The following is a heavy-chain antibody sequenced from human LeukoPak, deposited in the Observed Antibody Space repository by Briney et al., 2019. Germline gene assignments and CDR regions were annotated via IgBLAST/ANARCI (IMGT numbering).Heavy chain of an antibody. CDR2: ICWNSGSI. J-gene: IGHJ6*02. CDR3: AKDKYSSVLGMDV. V-gene: IGHV3-9*01. CDR1: GFTFDDYA. D-gene: IGHD6-19*01. Sequence: GGSLRLSCAASGFTFDDYAMHWVRQAPGKGLEWVSGICWNSGSIGYADSVKGRFTISRDNAKNSLYLQMNSLRAEDTALYYCAKDKYSSVLGMDVWGQGTTVTVSS.